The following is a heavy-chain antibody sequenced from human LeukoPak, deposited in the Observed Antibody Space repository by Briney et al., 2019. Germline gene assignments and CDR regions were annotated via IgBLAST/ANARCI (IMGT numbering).Heavy chain of an antibody. V-gene: IGHV3-64D*09. J-gene: IGHJ1*01. Sequence: GSLRLSCTASGFTFSSCAMHWVRQAPGKGLEYVSAVNSFGDNRFYADSVKGRFTISRDNSKNTLYLQMSSLRPEETAVYYCVKDENQRRGEIYFHYWGQGTLVTVSS. CDR1: GFTFSSCA. CDR3: VKDENQRRGEIYFHY. D-gene: IGHD3-16*01. CDR2: VNSFGDNR.